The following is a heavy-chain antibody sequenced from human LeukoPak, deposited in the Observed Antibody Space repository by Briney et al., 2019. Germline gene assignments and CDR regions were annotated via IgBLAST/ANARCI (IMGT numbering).Heavy chain of an antibody. D-gene: IGHD3-16*02. J-gene: IGHJ4*02. CDR1: GSIFTSYW. V-gene: IGHV5-51*01. CDR3: ARSEELSLYYFDY. Sequence: GESRQISCQGSGSIFTSYWIGWVRQVPGKGLEWMGIIYPGDSDTRYSPSFQGQVTISADKSISTAYLQWSSLKASDTAMYYCARSEELSLYYFDYWGQGTLVTVSS. CDR2: IYPGDSDT.